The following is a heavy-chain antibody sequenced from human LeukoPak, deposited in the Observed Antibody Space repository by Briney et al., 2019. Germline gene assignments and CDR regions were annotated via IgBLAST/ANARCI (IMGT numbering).Heavy chain of an antibody. CDR2: IFTTGNT. Sequence: PSQTLSLTCTVSGASISSGEYYWSWIRQPAGRGLEWVGRIFTTGNTDYNASLESRVTISVDTSKNRFSLNLTSVTAADTAVYYCARATSWSYYYMDVWAKGTTVTVSS. CDR3: ARATSWSYYYMDV. J-gene: IGHJ6*03. CDR1: GASISSGEYY. V-gene: IGHV4-61*02.